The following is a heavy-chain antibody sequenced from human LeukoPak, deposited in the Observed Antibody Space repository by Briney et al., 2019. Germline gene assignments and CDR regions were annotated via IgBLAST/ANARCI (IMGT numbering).Heavy chain of an antibody. Sequence: PGGSLRLSCAAFGFTFSSYVMGWVRQAPGKGLEWVSAISSSGGDTSYADSVKGRFTISRDNPKNMMDLQMSSLRAEDTALYYCAKLYSGRTFDIWGQGTMVTVSS. CDR3: AKLYSGRTFDI. V-gene: IGHV3-23*01. J-gene: IGHJ3*02. CDR2: ISSSGGDT. CDR1: GFTFSSYV. D-gene: IGHD3-10*01.